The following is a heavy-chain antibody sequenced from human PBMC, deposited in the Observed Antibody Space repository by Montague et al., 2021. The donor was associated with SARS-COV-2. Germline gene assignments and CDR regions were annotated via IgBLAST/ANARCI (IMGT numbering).Heavy chain of an antibody. CDR3: ARGGIAVADAFDI. CDR2: ISYDGSNE. Sequence: SLRLSCAASGFTFSSYAMHWVRQAPGKGLEWVAVISYDGSNEYYADSVKGRFTISRDNSKNTLYLQMNSLRAEDTAVYYCARGGIAVADAFDIWGQGTMVTVSS. J-gene: IGHJ3*02. CDR1: GFTFSSYA. V-gene: IGHV3-30-3*01. D-gene: IGHD6-19*01.